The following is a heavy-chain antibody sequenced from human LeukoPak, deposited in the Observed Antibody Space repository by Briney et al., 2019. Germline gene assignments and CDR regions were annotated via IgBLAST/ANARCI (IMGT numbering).Heavy chain of an antibody. CDR3: AKVSGGNGY. J-gene: IGHJ4*02. CDR2: ISGSGGST. CDR1: GFTFSTYA. V-gene: IGHV3-23*01. D-gene: IGHD2-15*01. Sequence: PGGSLRLSCAVSGFTFSTYAMSWVRQALGKGLEWVSAISGSGGSTYYADSVKGRFTISRDNSKNTLYLQTNSLRAEDTAIYYCAKVSGGNGYWGQGTLVTVSS.